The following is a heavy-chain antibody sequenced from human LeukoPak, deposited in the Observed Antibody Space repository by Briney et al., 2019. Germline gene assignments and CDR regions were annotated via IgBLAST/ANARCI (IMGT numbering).Heavy chain of an antibody. D-gene: IGHD6-19*01. CDR1: GGSISNYY. V-gene: IGHV4-59*08. Sequence: SETLSLTCTVSGGSISNYYWNWIRQPPGKGLEFIGYIYYSGSTTYNPSLKSRVTISVDTSKNQFSLKLISVTAADTAVYYCARRGYSGGWYYFDYWGQGTLVTVSS. J-gene: IGHJ4*02. CDR3: ARRGYSGGWYYFDY. CDR2: IYYSGST.